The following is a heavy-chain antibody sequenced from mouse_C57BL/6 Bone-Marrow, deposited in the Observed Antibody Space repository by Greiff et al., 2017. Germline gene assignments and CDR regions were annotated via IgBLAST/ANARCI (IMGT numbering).Heavy chain of an antibody. V-gene: IGHV14-4*01. J-gene: IGHJ1*03. CDR3: TLTGTWYFDV. D-gene: IGHD4-1*01. CDR2: IDPENGDT. Sequence: EVKVVESGAELVRPGASVKLSCTASGFNIKDDYMHWVKQRPEQGLEWIGWIDPENGDTEYASKFQGKATITADTSSNTAYLQLSSLTSEDTAVYYCTLTGTWYFDVWGTGTTVTVSS. CDR1: GFNIKDDY.